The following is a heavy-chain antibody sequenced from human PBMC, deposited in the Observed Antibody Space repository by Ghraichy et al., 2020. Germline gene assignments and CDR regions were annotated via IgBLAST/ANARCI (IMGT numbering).Heavy chain of an antibody. D-gene: IGHD6-19*01. CDR1: GFTFSSYS. Sequence: GGSLRLSCAASGFTFSSYSMNWVRQAPGKGLEWVSSISSSSSYIYYADSVKGRFTISRDNAKNSLYLQMNSLRAEDTAVYYCAREDVVAGTDGVDYWGQGTLVTVSS. J-gene: IGHJ4*02. CDR3: AREDVVAGTDGVDY. CDR2: ISSSSSYI. V-gene: IGHV3-21*01.